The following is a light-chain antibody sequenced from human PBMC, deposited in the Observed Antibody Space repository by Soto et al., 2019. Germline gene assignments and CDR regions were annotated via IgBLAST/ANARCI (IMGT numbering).Light chain of an antibody. CDR2: EVS. J-gene: IGLJ2*01. V-gene: IGLV2-14*01. CDR1: SSDVGGYNY. CDR3: SSYAGSYTLVV. Sequence: QSALTQPASVSGSPGQSITISCTGTSSDVGGYNYVSWYQQHPGKAPKLMIYEVSNRPSGVSNRFSGSKSGNTASLTISGLQAEDEADYYCSSYAGSYTLVVFGGGTQLTVL.